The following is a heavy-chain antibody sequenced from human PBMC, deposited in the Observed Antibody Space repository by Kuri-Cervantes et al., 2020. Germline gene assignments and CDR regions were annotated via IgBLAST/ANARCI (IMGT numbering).Heavy chain of an antibody. CDR3: AKRKIAARPFDY. CDR2: ISGSGGST. V-gene: IGHV3-23*01. J-gene: IGHJ4*02. CDR1: GFTFSSYW. D-gene: IGHD6-6*01. Sequence: GESLKISCAASGFTFSSYWMSWVRQAPGKGLEWVSAISGSGGSTYYADSVKGRFTISRDNSKNTLYLQMNSLRAEDTAVYYCAKRKIAARPFDYWGQGTLVTVSS.